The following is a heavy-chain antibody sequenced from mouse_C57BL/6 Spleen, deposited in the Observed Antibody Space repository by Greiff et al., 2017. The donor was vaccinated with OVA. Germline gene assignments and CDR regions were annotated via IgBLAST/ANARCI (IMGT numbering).Heavy chain of an antibody. CDR3: ASSLYDGYY. V-gene: IGHV1-69*01. CDR2: IDPSDSYT. D-gene: IGHD2-3*01. Sequence: VQLQQPGAELVMPGASVKLSCKASGYTFTSYWMHWVKQRPGQGLEWIGEIDPSDSYTNYNQKFKGKSTLTVDKSSSTAYMQLSSLTSEDSAVYYCASSLYDGYYWGQGTTLTVSS. CDR1: GYTFTSYW. J-gene: IGHJ2*01.